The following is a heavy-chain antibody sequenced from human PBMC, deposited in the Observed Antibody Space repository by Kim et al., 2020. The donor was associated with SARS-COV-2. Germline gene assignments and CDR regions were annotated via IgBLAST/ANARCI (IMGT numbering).Heavy chain of an antibody. D-gene: IGHD3-16*02. CDR3: ASDSYDYVWGSYRSTGGMDV. CDR1: GYTFTSYY. CDR2: INPSGGST. J-gene: IGHJ6*02. Sequence: ASVKVSCKASGYTFTSYYMHWVRQAPGQGLEWMGIINPSGGSTSYAQKFQGRVTMTRDTSTSTVYMELSSLRSEDTAVYYCASDSYDYVWGSYRSTGGMDVWGQGTTVTVSS. V-gene: IGHV1-46*01.